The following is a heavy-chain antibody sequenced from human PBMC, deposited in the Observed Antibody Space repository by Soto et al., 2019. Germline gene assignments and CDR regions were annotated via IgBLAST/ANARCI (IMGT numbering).Heavy chain of an antibody. CDR3: ARDRVGLWLPAAVDY. CDR1: GYTFTSYG. CDR2: ISAYNGNT. V-gene: IGHV1-18*01. Sequence: QVQLVQSGAEVKKPGASVKGSCKASGYTFTSYGISWVRQAPGQGLEWMGWISAYNGNTNYAQKLQGRDTMTTDTSTSTDYMELRGLRSDDRAVYCCARDRVGLWLPAAVDYWGQGTLVTVSS. D-gene: IGHD2-2*01. J-gene: IGHJ4*02.